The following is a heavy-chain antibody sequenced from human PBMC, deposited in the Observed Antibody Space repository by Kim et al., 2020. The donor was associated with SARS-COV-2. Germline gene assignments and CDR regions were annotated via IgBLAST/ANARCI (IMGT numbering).Heavy chain of an antibody. V-gene: IGHV3-21*01. CDR3: ARDRCGTSCRSDY. CDR2: ISSSSSYI. J-gene: IGHJ4*02. D-gene: IGHD2-2*01. CDR1: GFTFSSYS. Sequence: GGSLRHSCAASGFTFSSYSMNWVRQAPGKGLEWVSSISSSSSYIYYADSVKGRFTISRDNAKNSLYLQMNSLRAEDTAVYYCARDRCGTSCRSDYWGQGTLVTVSS.